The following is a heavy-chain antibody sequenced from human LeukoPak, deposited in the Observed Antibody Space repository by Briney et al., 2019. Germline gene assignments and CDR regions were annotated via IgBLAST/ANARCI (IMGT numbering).Heavy chain of an antibody. D-gene: IGHD3-22*01. Sequence: ASVKVSCKASGYTFTSYGISWVRQAPGHGLEWMGSINPNSGGTIYAQQFQGRVTMTRDTSISTAYMELSRLRSDDTAVYYCARGDSSGYYQEIDYWGQGTLVTVSS. CDR1: GYTFTSYG. V-gene: IGHV1-2*02. CDR2: INPNSGGT. J-gene: IGHJ4*02. CDR3: ARGDSSGYYQEIDY.